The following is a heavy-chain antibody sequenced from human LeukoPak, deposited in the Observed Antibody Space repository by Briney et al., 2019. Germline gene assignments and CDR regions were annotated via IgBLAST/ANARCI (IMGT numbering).Heavy chain of an antibody. J-gene: IGHJ6*04. CDR1: GFTFSSYS. V-gene: IGHV3-21*01. CDR3: ARGVTEAARLDGGV. D-gene: IGHD6-6*01. CDR2: ISSSSSYI. Sequence: PGGSLRLSCAASGFTFSSYSMNWVRQAPGKGLEWVSSISSSSSYIYYADSVKGRFTISRDNAKNSLYLQMNSLRAEDTAVYYCARGVTEAARLDGGVWGKGTTVTVSS.